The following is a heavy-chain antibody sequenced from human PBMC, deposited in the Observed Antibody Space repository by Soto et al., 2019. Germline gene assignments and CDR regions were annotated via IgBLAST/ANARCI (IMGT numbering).Heavy chain of an antibody. CDR2: IYYSGST. CDR3: ARRRRLVEDSSGYYSSLYYYYGMDV. J-gene: IGHJ6*02. V-gene: IGHV4-39*01. Sequence: TSETLSLTCTVSGGSISSSSDYWGWIRQPPGKGLEWIGSIYYSGSTYYNPFLKSRFTISVDTSKNQFSLKLSSVTAADTAVYYCARRRRLVEDSSGYYSSLYYYYGMDVWGQGTTVTVSS. D-gene: IGHD3-22*01. CDR1: GGSISSSSDY.